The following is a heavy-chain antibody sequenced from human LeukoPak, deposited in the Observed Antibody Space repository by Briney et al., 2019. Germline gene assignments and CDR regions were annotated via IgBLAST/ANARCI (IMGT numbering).Heavy chain of an antibody. CDR2: INHSGST. J-gene: IGHJ4*02. CDR1: GGSFSGYY. CDR3: ARGPGIAVAGYFDY. V-gene: IGHV4-34*01. Sequence: SETLSLTCAVYGGSFSGYYWSRIRQPPGKGLEWIGEINHSGSTNYNPSLKSRVTISVDTSKNQFSLKLSSVTAADTAVYYCARGPGIAVAGYFDYWGQGTLVTVSS. D-gene: IGHD6-19*01.